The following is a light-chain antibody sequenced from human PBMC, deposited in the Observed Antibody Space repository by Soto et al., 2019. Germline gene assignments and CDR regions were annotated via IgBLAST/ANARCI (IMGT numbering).Light chain of an antibody. V-gene: IGKV3D-15*01. CDR2: DAS. J-gene: IGKJ1*01. CDR1: QSLRTD. Sequence: EIVMTQSPAALSVSPGEGATLSCRASQSLRTDVAWYQQKPGQAPRLLIYDASTRATGVPARFSGSGSGTEFTLIISRLEPEDFAVYYCHQFGDSPQTFGQGTTVEV. CDR3: HQFGDSPQT.